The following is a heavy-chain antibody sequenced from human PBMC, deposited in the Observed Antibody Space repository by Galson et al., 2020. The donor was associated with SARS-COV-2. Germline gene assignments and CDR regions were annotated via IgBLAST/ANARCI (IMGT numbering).Heavy chain of an antibody. CDR1: GGSISSTYYY. J-gene: IGHJ5*02. CDR3: ARGVTTPDNKWFDP. V-gene: IGHV4-31*03. Sequence: ASETLSLTCTVSGGSISSTYYYWSCIRQHPGKGLEWIGYMSYSGKTYSNPSLKSRLSIALDTSKKQFALKLSSVTAADTAVYYCARGVTTPDNKWFDPWGQGIRVTGSS. D-gene: IGHD4-17*01. CDR2: MSYSGKT.